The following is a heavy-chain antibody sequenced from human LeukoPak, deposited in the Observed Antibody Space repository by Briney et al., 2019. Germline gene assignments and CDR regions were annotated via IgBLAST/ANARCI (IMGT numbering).Heavy chain of an antibody. J-gene: IGHJ4*02. CDR1: LGPFSGYY. CDR2: INHSGST. Sequence: PSETLSLTCPVYLGPFSGYYCSWIRQPPGKGLEWIGEINHSGSTNYNPSLKSRVTISVDTYKNQFSLKLSSVTAADTAVYYCARGHGGYYYDSSGYYLFGWGQGTLVTVSS. V-gene: IGHV4-34*01. D-gene: IGHD3-22*01. CDR3: ARGHGGYYYDSSGYYLFG.